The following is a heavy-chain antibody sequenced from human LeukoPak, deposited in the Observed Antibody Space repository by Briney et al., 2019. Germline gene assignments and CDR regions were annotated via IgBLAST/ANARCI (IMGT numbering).Heavy chain of an antibody. J-gene: IGHJ5*02. D-gene: IGHD2-15*01. CDR3: ASGRYCSDGNCYHNWFDP. CDR1: GYTFTGYY. V-gene: IGHV1-2*02. CDR2: INPNSGGT. Sequence: ASVKVSCKASGYTFTGYYMHWVRQAPGQGPEWMGWINPNSGGTGYAQKFQGRVTMTRDTSINTAYMEVISLRPDDTAVYYCASGRYCSDGNCYHNWFDPWGQGTLVIVSS.